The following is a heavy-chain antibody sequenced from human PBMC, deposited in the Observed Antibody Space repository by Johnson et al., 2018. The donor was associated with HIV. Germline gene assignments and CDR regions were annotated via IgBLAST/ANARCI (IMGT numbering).Heavy chain of an antibody. J-gene: IGHJ3*02. D-gene: IGHD7-27*01. CDR3: ARDFGLFLGKDDAFDI. CDR2: IYSGGTT. Sequence: VHLVESGGGLVQPGGSLRLSCTASGFTVSSNYMSWVRQAPGKGLEWVSVIYSGGTTYYAASVKGRFTISRDNAKNSLYLQMNSLRAEDTAVYYCARDFGLFLGKDDAFDIWGQGTMVTVSS. V-gene: IGHV3-66*01. CDR1: GFTVSSNY.